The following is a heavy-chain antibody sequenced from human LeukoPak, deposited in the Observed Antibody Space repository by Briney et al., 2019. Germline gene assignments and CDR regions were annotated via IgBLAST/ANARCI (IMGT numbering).Heavy chain of an antibody. CDR2: IYYSGST. Sequence: PSETLSLTCTVSGGSISSYYWSWIRQPPGKGLEWIGYIYYSGSTNYNPSLKSRVTISVDTSKNQFSLKLSSVTAADTAVYYCARDDPHNYYDSSGYSYWYFDLWGRGTLVTVSS. D-gene: IGHD3-22*01. CDR3: ARDDPHNYYDSSGYSYWYFDL. J-gene: IGHJ2*01. CDR1: GGSISSYY. V-gene: IGHV4-59*01.